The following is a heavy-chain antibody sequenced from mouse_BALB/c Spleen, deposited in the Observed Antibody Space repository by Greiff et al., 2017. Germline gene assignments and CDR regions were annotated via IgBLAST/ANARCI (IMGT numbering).Heavy chain of an antibody. CDR3: ARHGDGYYLYAMDY. J-gene: IGHJ4*01. Sequence: EVMLVESGGGLVKPGGSLKLSCAASGFAFSSYDMSWVRQTPEKRLEWVAYISSGGGSTYYPDTVKGRFTISRDNAKNTLYLQMSSLKSEDTAMYYCARHGDGYYLYAMDYWGQGTSVTVSS. V-gene: IGHV5-12-1*01. D-gene: IGHD2-3*01. CDR2: ISSGGGST. CDR1: GFAFSSYD.